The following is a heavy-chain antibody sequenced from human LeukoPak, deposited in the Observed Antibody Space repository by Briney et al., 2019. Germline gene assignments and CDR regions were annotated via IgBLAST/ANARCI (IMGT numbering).Heavy chain of an antibody. V-gene: IGHV3-7*03. J-gene: IGHJ5*02. CDR1: GFTFSNYW. D-gene: IGHD5-12*01. Sequence: GGSLRLSCAASGFTFSNYWMTWVRQAPGKGLEWVANIKPDGSEKYYVDSVKGRFTISRDNAKNSLYLQMNSLRAADTAVYYCARDARGYGYETYNWFDPWGQGTLVTVSS. CDR3: ARDARGYGYETYNWFDP. CDR2: IKPDGSEK.